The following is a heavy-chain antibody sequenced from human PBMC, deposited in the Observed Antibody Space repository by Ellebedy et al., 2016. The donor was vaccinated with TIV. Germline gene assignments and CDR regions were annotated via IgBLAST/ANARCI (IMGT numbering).Heavy chain of an antibody. Sequence: GGSLRLXCVGFGFTFSDSVMHWVRQDPGKGLDWVAGISVDGRAVHYPDSVKGRFTISRDNAQNTVYLQMNSLRLEDTAVYYCVRGWYSSGHCHVFAMWGQGTIVTVSS. D-gene: IGHD6-19*01. CDR2: ISVDGRAV. J-gene: IGHJ3*02. CDR1: GFTFSDSV. V-gene: IGHV3-30*03. CDR3: VRGWYSSGHCHVFAM.